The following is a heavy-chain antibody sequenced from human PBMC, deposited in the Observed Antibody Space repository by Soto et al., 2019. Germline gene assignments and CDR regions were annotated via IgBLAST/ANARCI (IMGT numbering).Heavy chain of an antibody. CDR2: ISAYNGNT. V-gene: IGHV1-18*01. Sequence: QVQLVQSGAEVKKPGASVKVSCKASGYTFTSYGISWVRQAPGQGLEWMGWISAYNGNTNYAQKLQGRVTMTTDTSTSTADVGLRSLRSDDTAVYYCAGADTAVVEGVSRFDYWGQGTLVTVSS. J-gene: IGHJ4*02. D-gene: IGHD5-18*01. CDR1: GYTFTSYG. CDR3: AGADTAVVEGVSRFDY.